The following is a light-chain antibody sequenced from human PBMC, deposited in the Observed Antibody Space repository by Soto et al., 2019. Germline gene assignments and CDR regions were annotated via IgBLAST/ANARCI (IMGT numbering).Light chain of an antibody. CDR3: HQYGSSVLT. CDR2: GAS. J-gene: IGKJ4*01. CDR1: QTINNNY. Sequence: EIVLTQSPGTLSLSPGERATLSCRANQTINNNYFAWYQQKHGQAPRLLLYGASSMATAIPVRFSSSVSGTHFTLSITRLEPEDFAVYYCHQYGSSVLTFGGGTTVEVK. V-gene: IGKV3-20*01.